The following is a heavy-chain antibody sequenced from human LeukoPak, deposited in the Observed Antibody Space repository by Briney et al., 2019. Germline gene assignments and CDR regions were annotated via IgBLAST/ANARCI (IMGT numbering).Heavy chain of an antibody. D-gene: IGHD4-17*01. CDR1: GFTFSSYG. V-gene: IGHV3-30*18. Sequence: PGGSLRLPCAASGFTFSSYGMHWVRQAPGKGLEWVAVISYDGSNKYYADSVRGRFTISRDNSKNTLYLQMNSLRAEDTAVYYCAKDQIDGDSPAGSWGQGTLVTVSS. CDR2: ISYDGSNK. CDR3: AKDQIDGDSPAGS. J-gene: IGHJ5*02.